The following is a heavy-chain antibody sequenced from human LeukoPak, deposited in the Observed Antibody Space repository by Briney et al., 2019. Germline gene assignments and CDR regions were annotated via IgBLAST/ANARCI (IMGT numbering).Heavy chain of an antibody. V-gene: IGHV3-9*01. D-gene: IGHD5-18*01. CDR2: ISWNSGSI. CDR3: AREWDTAMVEPPLDY. CDR1: GFTFDDYA. Sequence: GGSLRLSCAASGFTFDDYAMHWLRQAPGKGLEWVSGISWNSGSIGYADSVKGRFTISRDNAKNSLYLQMNSLRAEDTAVYYCAREWDTAMVEPPLDYWGQGTLVTVSS. J-gene: IGHJ4*02.